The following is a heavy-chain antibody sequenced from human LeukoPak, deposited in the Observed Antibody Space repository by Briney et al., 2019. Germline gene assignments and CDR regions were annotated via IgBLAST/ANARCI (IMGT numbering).Heavy chain of an antibody. J-gene: IGHJ4*02. Sequence: PGGSLRLSCAASGFTFDDYAMHWVRQAPGKGLEWVSGISWNSGSIGYADSVKGRFTISRDSAKNSLYLQMNSLRAEDMALYYCAKDTAPYYYDSSGTFDYRGQGTLVTVSS. V-gene: IGHV3-9*03. CDR2: ISWNSGSI. CDR3: AKDTAPYYYDSSGTFDY. D-gene: IGHD3-22*01. CDR1: GFTFDDYA.